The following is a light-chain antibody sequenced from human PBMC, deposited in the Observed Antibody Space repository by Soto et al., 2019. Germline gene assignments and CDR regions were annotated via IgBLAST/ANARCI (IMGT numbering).Light chain of an antibody. V-gene: IGKV1-5*01. CDR2: DAS. CDR1: QSISTW. CDR3: QQYNSYSAA. Sequence: DIQMTQSPSTLSASVGDRVTITCRASQSISTWLAWYQQKPGTAPKLLIYDASSLESGVPSRFSGSGSGTEFTLTISSLQPDDFATYYCQQYNSYSAAFGQGTRLEIK. J-gene: IGKJ5*01.